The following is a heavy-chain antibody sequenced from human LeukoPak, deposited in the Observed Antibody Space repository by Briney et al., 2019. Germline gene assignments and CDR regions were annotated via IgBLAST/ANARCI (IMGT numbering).Heavy chain of an antibody. Sequence: GGSLRLSCAASGFTFSSYGMHWVRQAPGKGLEWVAVIWYDGSNKYYADSAKGRFTISRDNAKNSLYLQMNSLRAEDTAVYYWARDPSFLGYCTSTSCYTGYWGQGTLVTVSS. CDR3: ARDPSFLGYCTSTSCYTGY. V-gene: IGHV3-33*01. CDR2: IWYDGSNK. J-gene: IGHJ4*02. D-gene: IGHD2-2*02. CDR1: GFTFSSYG.